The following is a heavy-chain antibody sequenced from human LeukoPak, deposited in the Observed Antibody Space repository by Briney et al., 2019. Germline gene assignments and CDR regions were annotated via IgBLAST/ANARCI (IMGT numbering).Heavy chain of an antibody. CDR2: VHHTGGT. V-gene: IGHV4-30-4*01. D-gene: IGHD1-14*01. Sequence: SETLSLTCTVSGDSITSGDYYWSWIRQSPGKDLEWMGYVHHTGGTHYNPSLKSRLTISIDTSRNQFSLKLNSVTASDTAVYYCARVIGTGIYFDYWGQGTLVTVSS. J-gene: IGHJ4*02. CDR1: GDSITSGDYY. CDR3: ARVIGTGIYFDY.